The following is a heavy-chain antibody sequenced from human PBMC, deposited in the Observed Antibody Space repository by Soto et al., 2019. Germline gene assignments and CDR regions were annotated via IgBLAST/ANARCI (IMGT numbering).Heavy chain of an antibody. Sequence: PWGSLSLSWAASGFPFISYARSWVRQAQGKGLEWVSAISGSGGSTYYADSVKGRFTISRDNSKNTLYLQMNSLRAEDTAVYYCAKEVYDILTGYSDYWGQRPLVTVSS. CDR2: ISGSGGST. V-gene: IGHV3-23*01. J-gene: IGHJ4*02. D-gene: IGHD3-9*01. CDR3: AKEVYDILTGYSDY. CDR1: GFPFISYA.